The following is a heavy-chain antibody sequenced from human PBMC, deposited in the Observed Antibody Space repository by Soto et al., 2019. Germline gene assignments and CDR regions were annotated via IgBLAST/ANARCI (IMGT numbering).Heavy chain of an antibody. CDR1: GFTFSSYT. CDR2: ISTSSAYI. D-gene: IGHD2-15*01. V-gene: IGHV3-21*01. CDR3: ASSIVVVVAATRSSSEYFQY. J-gene: IGHJ1*01. Sequence: GGSLRLSCVVSGFTFSSYTMNWVRQAPGKGLEWVSSISTSSAYIYYADSVQGRFTVSRDNAKNSLYLQMNSLRAEDTAVYYCASSIVVVVAATRSSSEYFQYWGQGTLVTVSS.